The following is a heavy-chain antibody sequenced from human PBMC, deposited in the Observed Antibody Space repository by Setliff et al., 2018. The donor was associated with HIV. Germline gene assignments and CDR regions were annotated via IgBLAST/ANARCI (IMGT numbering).Heavy chain of an antibody. Sequence: PSETLSLTCAVYGGSFSDYYWSWIRQPPRKRLEWIGELNDSGSTNYNPSLKSRVTTSIDTSKNPFYLKLSSLTAAVTAVYYCARVGGALLMVYAINWFDPWGQGTLVTVSS. J-gene: IGHJ5*02. CDR1: GGSFSDYY. CDR3: ARVGGALLMVYAINWFDP. CDR2: LNDSGST. D-gene: IGHD2-8*01. V-gene: IGHV4-34*01.